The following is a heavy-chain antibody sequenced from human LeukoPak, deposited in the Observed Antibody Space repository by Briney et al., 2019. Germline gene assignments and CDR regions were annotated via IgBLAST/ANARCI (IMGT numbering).Heavy chain of an antibody. Sequence: SETLSLTCAVSGGSFSGHYWNWIRQPPGKGLEWIGYIYDSGNSNYSPSLKSRVTISVDTSKNQFSLKLTSLTAADTAVYYCARSGGTWIYNYWGQGTLVTVSS. CDR3: ARSGGTWIYNY. J-gene: IGHJ4*02. D-gene: IGHD1-7*01. CDR2: IYDSGNS. CDR1: GGSFSGHY. V-gene: IGHV4-59*11.